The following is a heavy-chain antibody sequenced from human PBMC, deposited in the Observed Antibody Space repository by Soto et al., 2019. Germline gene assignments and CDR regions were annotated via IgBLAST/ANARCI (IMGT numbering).Heavy chain of an antibody. CDR1: GFTFSSYW. V-gene: IGHV3-74*01. CDR3: VRGDGDRYDGNGYLGRH. Sequence: EVQLVESGGGLVQPGESLTLSCAASGFTFSSYWMHWVRHAPGKGLVWVSRIKSDGSGTYYADSVKGRLTISRDNAKNTLYLQMNSLRVEDTAVYLRVRGDGDRYDGNGYLGRHWGQGTLVSVSS. D-gene: IGHD3-22*01. CDR2: IKSDGSGT. J-gene: IGHJ4*02.